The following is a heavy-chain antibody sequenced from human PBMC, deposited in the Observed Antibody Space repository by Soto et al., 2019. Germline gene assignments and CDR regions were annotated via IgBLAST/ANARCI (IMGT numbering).Heavy chain of an antibody. J-gene: IGHJ4*02. Sequence: QVHLVQSGAEVKKPGASVKVSCKGSGYAFTTYGITWVRQAPGQGLEWMGWISAHNGNTNYAHKLQGRVTVTRDTSPRTAYMELRGMRCDVTAVYYCASGRYGDYWGQGALVTVSS. CDR2: ISAHNGNT. D-gene: IGHD1-1*01. V-gene: IGHV1-18*01. CDR1: GYAFTTYG. CDR3: ASGRYGDY.